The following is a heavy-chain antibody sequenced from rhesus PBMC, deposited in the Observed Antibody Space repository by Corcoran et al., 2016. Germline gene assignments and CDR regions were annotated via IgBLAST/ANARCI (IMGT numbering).Heavy chain of an antibody. CDR3: VGRIYSHGLEPREDAFDF. CDR1: GAPLSSHY. D-gene: IGHD3-9*01. CDR2: FYGGGGST. V-gene: IGHV4S2*01. Sequence: QVQLQESGPGLVKASETLPLPCAGSGAPLSSHYWHWLSHVTADATGLIGRFYGGGGSTDYNPAIRSRVTSSRETSKNQFSLKVTSVTAADKAVYYCVGRIYSHGLEPREDAFDFWGQGLRVTVS. J-gene: IGHJ3*01.